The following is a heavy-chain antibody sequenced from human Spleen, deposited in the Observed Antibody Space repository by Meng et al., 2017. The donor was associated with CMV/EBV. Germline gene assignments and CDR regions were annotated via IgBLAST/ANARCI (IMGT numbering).Heavy chain of an antibody. CDR2: IYYGGNT. J-gene: IGHJ4*02. CDR3: ARVKKSNHGYYFDY. Sequence: SETLSLTCTVSGGSISSYYWSWIRQPPGKGLEWIGHIYYGGNTNYNPSLKSRVTISVDTSKNKFSLKLSSVTAADTAVYYCARVKKSNHGYYFDYWGQGTLVTVSS. D-gene: IGHD1-14*01. CDR1: GGSISSYY. V-gene: IGHV4-59*12.